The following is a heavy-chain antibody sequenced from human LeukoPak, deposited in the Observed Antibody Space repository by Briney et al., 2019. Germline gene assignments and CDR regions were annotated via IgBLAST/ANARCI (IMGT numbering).Heavy chain of an antibody. V-gene: IGHV4-39*01. D-gene: IGHD3-9*01. CDR3: ARHGIRYFDWLLPTYYFDY. Sequence: PSETLSLTCTVSGGSISSSSYYWGWIRQPPGKGLEWIGSIYYSGSTYYNPSLKSRVTISVDTSKNQFSLKLSSVTAADTAVYFRARHGIRYFDWLLPTYYFDYWGQGTLVTVSS. CDR2: IYYSGST. CDR1: GGSISSSSYY. J-gene: IGHJ4*02.